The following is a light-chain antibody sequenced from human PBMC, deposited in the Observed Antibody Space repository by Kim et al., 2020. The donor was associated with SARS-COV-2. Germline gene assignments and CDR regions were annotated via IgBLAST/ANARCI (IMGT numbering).Light chain of an antibody. J-gene: IGLJ3*02. V-gene: IGLV1-47*01. CDR2: RNN. Sequence: ELTQPPSASGTSGQRVTIPCSGINSNYGYWYQRLPGTAPKLLIYRNNHRPSGVPDRVSGSKSDTSASLAISGLRSDDEADYFCAAWDDSLSGRGFGGG. CDR3: AAWDDSLSGRG. CDR1: NSNY.